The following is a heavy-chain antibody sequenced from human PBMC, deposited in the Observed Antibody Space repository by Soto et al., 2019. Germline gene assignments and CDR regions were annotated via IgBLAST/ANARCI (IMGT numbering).Heavy chain of an antibody. CDR3: ARGAGSYYYYGMDV. V-gene: IGHV4-59*01. CDR2: IYYSENT. CDR1: GGPFSGYY. Sequence: LSLTCTVSGGPFSGYYWSWIRQPPGKGLEWIGYIYYSENTNYNPSLKSRVTISLDTSKNQISLKLSSVTAADTAVYYCARGAGSYYYYGMDVWGQGTTVTVSS. D-gene: IGHD2-15*01. J-gene: IGHJ6*02.